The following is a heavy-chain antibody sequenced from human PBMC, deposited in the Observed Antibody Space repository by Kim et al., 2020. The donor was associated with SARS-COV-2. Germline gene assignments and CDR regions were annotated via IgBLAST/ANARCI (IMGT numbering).Heavy chain of an antibody. V-gene: IGHV4-4*07. J-gene: IGHJ5*02. CDR2: IYTSGST. CDR3: AREDYDILTGQGNWFDP. CDR1: GGSISSYY. Sequence: SETLSLTCTVSGGSISSYYWSWIRQPAGKGLEWIGRIYTSGSTNYNPSLKSRVTMSVDTSKNQFSLKLSSVTAADTAVYYCAREDYDILTGQGNWFDPWGQGTLVTVSS. D-gene: IGHD3-9*01.